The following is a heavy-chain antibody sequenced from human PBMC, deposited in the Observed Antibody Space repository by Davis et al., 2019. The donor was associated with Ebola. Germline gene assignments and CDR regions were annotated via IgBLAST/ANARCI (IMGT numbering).Heavy chain of an antibody. J-gene: IGHJ3*02. CDR2: INPNSGGT. CDR1: GYTFTGYY. D-gene: IGHD2-2*01. Sequence: ASVKVSCNASGYTFTGYYIHWVRQAPGQGLEWMGWINPNSGGTNYAQKFQGRVTMTRDTSISTAYMELSRLRSDDTAVYYCARDCGSTSCKDAFDIWGQGTMVTVSS. CDR3: ARDCGSTSCKDAFDI. V-gene: IGHV1-2*02.